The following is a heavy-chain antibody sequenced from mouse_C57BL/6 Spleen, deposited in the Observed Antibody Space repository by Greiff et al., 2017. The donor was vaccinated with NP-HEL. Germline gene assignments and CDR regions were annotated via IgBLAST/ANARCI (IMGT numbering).Heavy chain of an antibody. CDR1: GYAFSSYW. J-gene: IGHJ1*03. Sequence: VQLQQSGAELVKPGASVKISCKASGYAFSSYWMNWVKQRPGKGLEWIGQIYPGDGDTNYNGKFKGKATLTADKSSSTAYMQLSSLTSEDSAVYFCASAGITTAYWYFDVWGTGTTVTVSS. CDR2: IYPGDGDT. D-gene: IGHD1-2*01. CDR3: ASAGITTAYWYFDV. V-gene: IGHV1-80*01.